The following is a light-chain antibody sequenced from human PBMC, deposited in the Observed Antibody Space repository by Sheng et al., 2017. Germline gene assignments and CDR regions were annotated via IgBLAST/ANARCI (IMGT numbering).Light chain of an antibody. CDR2: KAS. CDR1: QTSVSW. J-gene: IGKJ1*01. V-gene: IGKV1-5*03. CDR3: QHYNTSSWT. Sequence: DIQMTQSPSSVYASVGDRVTITCRASQTSVSWMAWFQQKPGLAPKLLIYKASNLKSGVPSRFSGSGSGTEFTLTISSLQPDDFATYYCQHYNTSSWTFGQGTKVDIK.